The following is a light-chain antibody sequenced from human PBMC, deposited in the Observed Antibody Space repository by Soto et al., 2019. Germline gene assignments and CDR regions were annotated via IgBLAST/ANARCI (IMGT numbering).Light chain of an antibody. J-gene: IGKJ4*01. CDR1: QSVSSSY. Sequence: EIVLTQSPATLSWSPGERATLCCRASQSVSSSYLAWYQQKPGQAPRLLIYGASTRATGIPARFSGSGSGTEFTLTISSLQSEDFEVYYCQQYNNWPLTFGGGTKVDIK. CDR2: GAS. CDR3: QQYNNWPLT. V-gene: IGKV3-15*01.